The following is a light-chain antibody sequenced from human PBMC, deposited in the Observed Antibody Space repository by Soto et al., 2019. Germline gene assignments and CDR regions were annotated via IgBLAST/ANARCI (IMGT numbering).Light chain of an antibody. CDR3: QQYNSYPWT. J-gene: IGKJ1*01. Sequence: IKMSQSPSTLSGSVGDRVTITCRASQSISSWLSWYQQKPGKAPKLLIYKASSLESGVPSRFSGSGSGTEFTLTISSLQPDDFATYYCQQYNSYPWTFGQGTKVDIK. CDR1: QSISSW. V-gene: IGKV1-5*03. CDR2: KAS.